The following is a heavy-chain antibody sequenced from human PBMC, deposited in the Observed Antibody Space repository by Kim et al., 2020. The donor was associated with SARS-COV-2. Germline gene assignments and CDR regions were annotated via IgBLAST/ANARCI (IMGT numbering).Heavy chain of an antibody. V-gene: IGHV1-58*01. CDR1: GFTFTSSA. Sequence: SVKVSCKASGFTFTSSAVQWVRQARGQRLEWIGWIVVGSGNTNYAQKFQERVTITRDMSTSTAYMELSSLRSEDTAVYYCAAGERWFGESRCWGQGTLVTVSS. CDR2: IVVGSGNT. D-gene: IGHD3-10*01. CDR3: AAGERWFGESRC. J-gene: IGHJ4*02.